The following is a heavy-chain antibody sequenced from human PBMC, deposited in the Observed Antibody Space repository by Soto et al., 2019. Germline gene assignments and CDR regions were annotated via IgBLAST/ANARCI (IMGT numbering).Heavy chain of an antibody. CDR3: ARGALGFDY. CDR1: GGSISSSSYY. CDR2: IYYSGST. Sequence: SETLSLTCTVSGGSISSSSYYWGWIRQPPGKGLEWIGSIYYSGSTYYNPSLKSRVTISVDTSKNQFSLKLSSVTAADTAVYYCARGALGFDYWGRGTLVTVSS. V-gene: IGHV4-39*01. J-gene: IGHJ4*02. D-gene: IGHD7-27*01.